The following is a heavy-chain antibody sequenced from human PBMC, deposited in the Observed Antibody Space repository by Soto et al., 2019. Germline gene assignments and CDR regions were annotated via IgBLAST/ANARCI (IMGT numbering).Heavy chain of an antibody. CDR3: ASQPTTGDTDLWFDP. V-gene: IGHV4-39*01. CDR2: IFYSGST. D-gene: IGHD2-21*01. Sequence: QLQLLESGPGLVKASETLSLTCNVSGGSISTSRSYWAWIRQPPGKGLEWLANIFYSGSTYYNPSPARRVTVSVDTSKYEFSLKLRSVTAADTAVYYCASQPTTGDTDLWFDPWGQGTLVTVSS. CDR1: GGSISTSRSY. J-gene: IGHJ5*02.